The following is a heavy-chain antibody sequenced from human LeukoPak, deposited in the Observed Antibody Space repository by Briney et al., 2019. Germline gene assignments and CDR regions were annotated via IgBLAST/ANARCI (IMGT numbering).Heavy chain of an antibody. D-gene: IGHD3-10*01. V-gene: IGHV4-34*01. J-gene: IGHJ5*02. Sequence: PSETLSLTCTVSGGSISSYYWSWIRQPPGKGLEWIGEINHSGSTNYNPSLKSRVTISVDTSKNQFSLKLSSVTAADTAVYYCARRRITMVRGVFPGNWFDPWGQGTLVTVSS. CDR1: GGSISSYY. CDR2: INHSGST. CDR3: ARRRITMVRGVFPGNWFDP.